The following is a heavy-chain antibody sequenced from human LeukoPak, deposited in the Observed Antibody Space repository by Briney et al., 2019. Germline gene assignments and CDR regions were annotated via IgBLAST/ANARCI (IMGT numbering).Heavy chain of an antibody. V-gene: IGHV4-59*02. CDR1: GAPVTTYY. CDR3: ARLVRSLWVFDY. J-gene: IGHJ4*02. CDR2: VHSSGST. Sequence: SETLSLTCTVSGAPVTTYYWSWVRQSPGKELEWIANVHSSGSTFYNPSLKSRVTISIDTSKNQFSLKLTSVTTADTAVYYCARLVRSLWVFDYWGQGTLVTVSS. D-gene: IGHD3-16*02.